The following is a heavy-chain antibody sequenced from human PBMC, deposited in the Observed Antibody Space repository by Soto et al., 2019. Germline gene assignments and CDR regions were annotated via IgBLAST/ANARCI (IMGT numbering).Heavy chain of an antibody. CDR3: AKGAYDILTGYYSYYYYGMDV. D-gene: IGHD3-9*01. J-gene: IGHJ6*02. V-gene: IGHV3-23*01. Sequence: EVQLLESGGGLVQPGGSLRLSCAASGFTFSSYAMSWVRQAPGKGLEWVSAISGSGGSTYYADSVKGRFTISRDNSKNTLYLQMNSLRAEDTAVYYCAKGAYDILTGYYSYYYYGMDVWGQGTTVTVSS. CDR1: GFTFSSYA. CDR2: ISGSGGST.